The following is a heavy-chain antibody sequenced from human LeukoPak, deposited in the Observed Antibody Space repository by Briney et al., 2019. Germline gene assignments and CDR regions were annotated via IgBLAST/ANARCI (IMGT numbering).Heavy chain of an antibody. Sequence: SETLSLTCTVSGGSISSGGYYWTWIRQHPGKGLEWIGYIYYSGSTYYNPSLKSRVTISVDTSKNQFSLKLSSVTAADTAVYYCARRAWEQYWFDPWGQGTLVTVSS. CDR1: GGSISSGGYY. CDR2: IYYSGST. J-gene: IGHJ5*02. D-gene: IGHD1-26*01. V-gene: IGHV4-30-4*08. CDR3: ARRAWEQYWFDP.